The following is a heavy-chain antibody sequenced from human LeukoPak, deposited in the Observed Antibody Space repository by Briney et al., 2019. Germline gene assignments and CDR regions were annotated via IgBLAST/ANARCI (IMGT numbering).Heavy chain of an antibody. CDR2: IDTDTGNP. CDR1: RYTLTTYA. CDR3: ARASYDRSGLSDN. V-gene: IGHV7-4-1*02. Sequence: VASVKVSCKASRYTLTTYAMNWVRQAPGQGLEWMGWIDTDTGNPTYAQGLTGRFVFSLDTSVSTAYLQITSLKAEDTAVYYCARASYDRSGLSDNWGQGTLVTVSS. D-gene: IGHD3-22*01. J-gene: IGHJ4*02.